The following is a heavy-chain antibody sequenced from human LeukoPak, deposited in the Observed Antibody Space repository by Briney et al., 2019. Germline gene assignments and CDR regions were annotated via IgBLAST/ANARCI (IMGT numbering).Heavy chain of an antibody. CDR2: ISSSSSTI. D-gene: IGHD5-12*01. V-gene: IGHV3-48*01. CDR1: GFTFSSYS. CDR3: ASDSGYVSRDY. Sequence: PGGSLRLSCAASGFTFSSYSMNWVRQAPGKGLEWVSYISSSSSTIYYADSVKGRFTISRDNAKNSLYLQMNSLRAEDTAVYYCASDSGYVSRDYWGQGTLVTVSS. J-gene: IGHJ4*02.